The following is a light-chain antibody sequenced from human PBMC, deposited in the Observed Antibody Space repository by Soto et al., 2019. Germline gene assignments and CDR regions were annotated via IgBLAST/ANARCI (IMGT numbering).Light chain of an antibody. J-gene: IGKJ4*01. Sequence: EIVMTQSPATLSVSPGERATLSCRASQSVSSNLAWYQQKPGQAPRLFFYGASTRATGVPARFSGRGSGTEFTLTISSLQSEDFAVYYCQQYKSWPPVTFGGGTKVEIK. CDR3: QQYKSWPPVT. CDR2: GAS. V-gene: IGKV3-15*01. CDR1: QSVSSN.